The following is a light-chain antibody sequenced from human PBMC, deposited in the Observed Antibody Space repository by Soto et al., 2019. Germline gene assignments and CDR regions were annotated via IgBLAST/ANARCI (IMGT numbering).Light chain of an antibody. V-gene: IGKV2-28*01. CDR2: LGS. Sequence: ILMTQSPLSLPVMPGEPASISCRSSQSLLHSNGYKFLDWYLQKPGQSPQLLIYLGSNRASGVPDRFSGSGSGTDFTLKISRVEAEDVGVYYCMQGVQTPPITFGQGTRLEIK. CDR3: MQGVQTPPIT. J-gene: IGKJ5*01. CDR1: QSLLHSNGYKF.